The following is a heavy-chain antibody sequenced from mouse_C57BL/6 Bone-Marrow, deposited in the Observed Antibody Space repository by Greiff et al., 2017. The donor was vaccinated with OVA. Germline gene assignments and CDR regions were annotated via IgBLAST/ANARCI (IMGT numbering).Heavy chain of an antibody. Sequence: VQLQQSGAELVRPGASVKLSCTASGFNITDDYMHWVKQRPEQGLEWIGWIDPENGDTEYASKFQGKATITADTSSNTAYLQLSSLTSEDTAVYYCTTCYAMDYWGQGTSVTVSS. CDR2: IDPENGDT. V-gene: IGHV14-4*01. CDR1: GFNITDDY. J-gene: IGHJ4*01. CDR3: TTCYAMDY.